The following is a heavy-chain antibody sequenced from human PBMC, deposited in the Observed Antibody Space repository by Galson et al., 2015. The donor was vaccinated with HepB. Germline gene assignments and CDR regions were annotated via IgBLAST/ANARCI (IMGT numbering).Heavy chain of an antibody. V-gene: IGHV1-2*04. J-gene: IGHJ4*02. CDR1: GYTFTGYY. CDR2: INPNSGGT. D-gene: IGHD2-15*01. Sequence: SVKVSCKASGYTFTGYYMHWVRQAPGQGLEWMGWINPNSGGTNYAQKFQGWVTMTRDTSISTAYMELSRLRSDDTAVYYCAREGGGDCSGGSCYSGFDYWGQGTLVTVSS. CDR3: AREGGGDCSGGSCYSGFDY.